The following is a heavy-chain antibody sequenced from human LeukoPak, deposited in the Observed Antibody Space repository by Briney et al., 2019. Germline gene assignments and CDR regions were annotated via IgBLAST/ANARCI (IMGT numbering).Heavy chain of an antibody. CDR3: ARGAVTSDY. CDR1: GFTFSSYE. CDR2: ISSSGSTI. V-gene: IGHV3-48*03. Sequence: GRSLRLSCAASGFTFSSYEMNWVRQAPGKGLEWVSYISSSGSTIYYADSVKGRFTISRDNAKNSLYLQMNSLRAEDTAVYYCARGAVTSDYWGQGTLVTVSS. D-gene: IGHD4-11*01. J-gene: IGHJ4*02.